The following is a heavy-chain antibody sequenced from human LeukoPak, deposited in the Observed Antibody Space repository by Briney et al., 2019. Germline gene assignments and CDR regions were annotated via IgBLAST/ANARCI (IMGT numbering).Heavy chain of an antibody. CDR3: ARSYDSRGYYYYGMDV. Sequence: SETLSLTCTVSGVSISSYYGAWIRQPPGKGLEWTGYIYYSGSTGYNPSLKSRVTISVDTSKNQFSLKLTSVTAADTAVYYCARSYDSRGYYYYGMDVWGQGTTVTVSS. D-gene: IGHD3-22*01. J-gene: IGHJ6*02. V-gene: IGHV4-59*01. CDR1: GVSISSYY. CDR2: IYYSGST.